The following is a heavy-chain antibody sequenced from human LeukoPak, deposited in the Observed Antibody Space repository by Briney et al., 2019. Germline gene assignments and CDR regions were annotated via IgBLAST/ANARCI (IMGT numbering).Heavy chain of an antibody. Sequence: GGSLRLSCAASGFTFSSYSMNWVRQAPGKGLEWVSAISGSGGSTYYADSVKGRFTISRDNSKNTLYLQMNSLRAEDTAVYYCARDALYCSSTSCYRYWYFDLWGRGTLVTVSS. J-gene: IGHJ2*01. V-gene: IGHV3-23*01. D-gene: IGHD2-2*01. CDR1: GFTFSSYS. CDR2: ISGSGGST. CDR3: ARDALYCSSTSCYRYWYFDL.